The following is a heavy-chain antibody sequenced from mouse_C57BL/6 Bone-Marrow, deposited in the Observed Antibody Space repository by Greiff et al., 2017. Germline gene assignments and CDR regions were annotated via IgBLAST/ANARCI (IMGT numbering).Heavy chain of an antibody. V-gene: IGHV1-63*01. CDR3: SRWGYYGTFDY. Sequence: QVQLQQSGAELVRPGTSVKMSCKASGYTFTTYWIGWAKQRPGHGLEWIGDIYPGGGYTNYNEQFKGKATLTADKSSSTAYMQFSSLTSEDSAIYYCSRWGYYGTFDYWGQGTTLTVSS. CDR2: IYPGGGYT. CDR1: GYTFTTYW. J-gene: IGHJ2*01. D-gene: IGHD1-1*01.